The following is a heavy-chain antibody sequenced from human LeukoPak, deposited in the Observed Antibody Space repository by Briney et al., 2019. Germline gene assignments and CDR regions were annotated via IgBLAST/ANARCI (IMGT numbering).Heavy chain of an antibody. V-gene: IGHV3-64*01. CDR3: ARGSVKWELLRPGAFDI. D-gene: IGHD1-26*01. Sequence: GGSLRLSCAASGFTFSSYAMHWVRRAPGEGLEYVSAISSNGGSTYYANSVEGRFTISRDNSKNTLYLQMGSLRAEDMAMYYCARGSVKWELLRPGAFDIWGQGTMVTVSS. CDR2: ISSNGGST. J-gene: IGHJ3*02. CDR1: GFTFSSYA.